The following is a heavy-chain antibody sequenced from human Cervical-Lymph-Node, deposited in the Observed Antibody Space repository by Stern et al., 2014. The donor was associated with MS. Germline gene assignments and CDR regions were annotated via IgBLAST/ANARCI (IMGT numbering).Heavy chain of an antibody. Sequence: VQLVESGGGVVQPGRSLRLSCAASGFTFKSYTMQWVRQAPGKGLEWVAVVIYNGTNNYYADSVKGRFTISRDNSKNTLFLQMNSLRPEDSAVYYCAKYAQSFDSWGQGTLVTVSS. CDR1: GFTFKSYT. CDR3: AKYAQSFDS. V-gene: IGHV3-30*14. J-gene: IGHJ4*02. D-gene: IGHD2-2*01. CDR2: VIYNGTNN.